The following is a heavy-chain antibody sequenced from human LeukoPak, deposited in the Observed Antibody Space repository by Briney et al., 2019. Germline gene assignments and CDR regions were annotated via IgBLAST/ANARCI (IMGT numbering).Heavy chain of an antibody. V-gene: IGHV4-30-4*01. Sequence: SETLSLTCTVSGGSISSGDYYWSWIRQPPGKGLEWIGYIYYSGSTYYNPSLKSRVTISVDTSKNQFSLKLSSVTAADTAVYYCARDSTYYYGSGSHPGYWGQGTLVTVSS. D-gene: IGHD3-10*01. J-gene: IGHJ4*02. CDR3: ARDSTYYYGSGSHPGY. CDR2: IYYSGST. CDR1: GGSISSGDYY.